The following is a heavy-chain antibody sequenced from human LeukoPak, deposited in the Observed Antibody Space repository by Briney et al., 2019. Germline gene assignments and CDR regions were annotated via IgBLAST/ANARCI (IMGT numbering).Heavy chain of an antibody. CDR3: ARVAGRNDIDY. D-gene: IGHD3-22*01. Sequence: PSETLSLTCAVYGGSFSGYYWSWIRQPPGKGLEWIGEINHSGSTNYNPSLKSRVTISVDTSKNQFSLKLSSVTAADTAGYYCARVAGRNDIDYWGQGTLVTVPS. CDR2: INHSGST. V-gene: IGHV4-34*01. CDR1: GGSFSGYY. J-gene: IGHJ4*02.